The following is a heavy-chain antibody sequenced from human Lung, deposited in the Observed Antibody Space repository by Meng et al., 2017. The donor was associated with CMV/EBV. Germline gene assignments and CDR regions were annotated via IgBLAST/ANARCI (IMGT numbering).Heavy chain of an antibody. CDR1: GDIVSSNSAA. V-gene: IGHV6-1*01. CDR2: TYYRSKWYH. Sequence: QVPLPQSGPGLLKPPHTLPLPCAISGDIVSSNSAAWHWLRQSPSRGLEWLGRTYYRSKWYHEYAVSVKSRITISPDTPKNQFSLQLNSMTPEDTAVYYCARGINGGCGDWGQGTLVTVSS. CDR3: ARGINGGCGD. D-gene: IGHD4-23*01. J-gene: IGHJ4*02.